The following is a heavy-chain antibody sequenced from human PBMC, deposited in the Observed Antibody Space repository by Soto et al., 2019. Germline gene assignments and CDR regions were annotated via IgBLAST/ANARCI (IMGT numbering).Heavy chain of an antibody. D-gene: IGHD2-21*02. V-gene: IGHV4-61*01. CDR2: VYYSGNT. J-gene: IGHJ6*02. Sequence: QVQLQESGPGLVKPSETLSLTCTVSGGSVSSGSSYWSWIRQPPGKGLEWIGYVYYSGNTNYNPSLKSRVTISVDTSKNQFSLKLSSVTAADTAVYYCARDRYCGGDCYYDHYYGMDVWGQGTTVTVSS. CDR1: GGSVSSGSSY. CDR3: ARDRYCGGDCYYDHYYGMDV.